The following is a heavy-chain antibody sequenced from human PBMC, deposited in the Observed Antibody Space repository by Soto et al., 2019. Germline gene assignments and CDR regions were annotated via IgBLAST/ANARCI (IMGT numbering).Heavy chain of an antibody. CDR3: ARARYSSDWLPFEY. J-gene: IGHJ4*02. CDR1: GFTFSTYW. Sequence: PGGSLRLSCVASGFTFSTYWMHWVRQTPGEGLVWVSHTDSDGTFTTYADSVKGRFTISRDSSKNTLYLQMGSLRAEDMAVYYCARARYSSDWLPFEYWGQGTLVTVSS. CDR2: TDSDGTFT. D-gene: IGHD6-19*01. V-gene: IGHV3-74*01.